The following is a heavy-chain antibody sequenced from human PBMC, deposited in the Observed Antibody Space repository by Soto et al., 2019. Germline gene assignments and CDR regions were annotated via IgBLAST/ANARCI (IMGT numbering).Heavy chain of an antibody. CDR2: IYFSGSA. D-gene: IGHD2-2*02. CDR1: GGSVNNYY. V-gene: IGHV4-59*08. CDR3: ARHASRILYYFDF. Sequence: SETLSLTGTVSGGSVNNYYWSWIRQSPGKGLEWIGYIYFSGSANYNPSLKSRVAMSVDTSTNQFSLRLDAVTAADTAVYYCARHASRILYYFDFWGQGTLVTVSS. J-gene: IGHJ4*02.